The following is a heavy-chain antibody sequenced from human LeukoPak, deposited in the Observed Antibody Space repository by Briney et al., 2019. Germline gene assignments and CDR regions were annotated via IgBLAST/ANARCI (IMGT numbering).Heavy chain of an antibody. CDR1: GFTFSGSA. Sequence: PGGSLRLSCAASGFTFSGSAMHWVRQASGKGLEWVGRIRSKANSYATAYAASVKGRFTISRDDSKNTAYLQMNSLKTEDTAVYYCTIAVAGRELREDYWGQGTLVTVSS. J-gene: IGHJ4*02. CDR3: TIAVAGRELREDY. D-gene: IGHD6-19*01. CDR2: IRSKANSYAT. V-gene: IGHV3-73*01.